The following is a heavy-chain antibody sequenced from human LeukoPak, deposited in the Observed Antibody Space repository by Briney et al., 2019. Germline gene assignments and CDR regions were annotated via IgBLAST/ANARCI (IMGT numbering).Heavy chain of an antibody. CDR1: GYTFTSYG. J-gene: IGHJ3*02. Sequence: ASVKVSCKASGYTFTSYGISWVRQAPGQGLEWMGWISAYNGNTNYAQKLQGRVTMTTDTSTSTAYMELRSLRSDDTAVYYCARSAGKLPYDAFDIWGQGTMVTVSS. CDR2: ISAYNGNT. V-gene: IGHV1-18*01. D-gene: IGHD1-26*01. CDR3: ARSAGKLPYDAFDI.